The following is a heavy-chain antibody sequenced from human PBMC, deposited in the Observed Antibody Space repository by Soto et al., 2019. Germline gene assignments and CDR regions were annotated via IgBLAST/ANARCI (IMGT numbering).Heavy chain of an antibody. Sequence: GASVKVSCKASGYTFTTYDINWVRQASGQGLEWMGCVNPSSGNTVYAQKFHGRVTMTRDTSISTAYMELSSLKSDDTAIYYCGRASMYIWNDHWGQGTLVTVSS. CDR1: GYTFTTYD. J-gene: IGHJ5*02. CDR3: GRASMYIWNDH. D-gene: IGHD1-20*01. CDR2: VNPSSGNT. V-gene: IGHV1-8*02.